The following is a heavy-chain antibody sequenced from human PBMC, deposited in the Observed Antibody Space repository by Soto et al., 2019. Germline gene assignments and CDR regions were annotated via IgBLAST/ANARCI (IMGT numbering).Heavy chain of an antibody. J-gene: IGHJ5*02. Sequence: GGSLRLSCAASGFTFSSYAMSWVRQAPGKGLEWVSAISGSGGSTYYADSVKGRFTISRDNSKNTLYLQMNSLRAEDTAVYYCAKEGIVVVPAAQEFDPWGQGTLVTVSS. CDR1: GFTFSSYA. CDR3: AKEGIVVVPAAQEFDP. CDR2: ISGSGGST. D-gene: IGHD2-2*01. V-gene: IGHV3-23*01.